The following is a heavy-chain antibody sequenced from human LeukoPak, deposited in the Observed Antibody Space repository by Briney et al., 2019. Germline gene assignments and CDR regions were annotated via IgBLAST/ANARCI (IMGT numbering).Heavy chain of an antibody. CDR3: ARDGPPMITFGGDPAFDY. CDR2: IIAYNGNT. J-gene: IGHJ4*02. CDR1: GYSFTSYG. D-gene: IGHD3-16*01. Sequence: ASVKVSCKASGYSFTSYGISWVRQAAGHGREWMGWIIAYNGNTNYAQKLAGRVFTTTDTSTSKAYMELRKLRSDDAAVYYCARDGPPMITFGGDPAFDYWGQGTLVTVSS. V-gene: IGHV1-18*04.